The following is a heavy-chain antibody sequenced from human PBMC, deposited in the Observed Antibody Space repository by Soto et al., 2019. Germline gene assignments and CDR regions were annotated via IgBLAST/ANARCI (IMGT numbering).Heavy chain of an antibody. D-gene: IGHD6-19*01. V-gene: IGHV4-34*01. CDR3: ARGIRAVANFDY. J-gene: IGHJ4*02. Sequence: PSETLSLTCAVYGGSFSGYYWSWIRQPPGKGLEWIGEINHSRSTNYNPSLKSRVTISVDTSKNQFSLKLSSVTAADTAVYYCARGIRAVANFDYWGQGTLVTVS. CDR1: GGSFSGYY. CDR2: INHSRST.